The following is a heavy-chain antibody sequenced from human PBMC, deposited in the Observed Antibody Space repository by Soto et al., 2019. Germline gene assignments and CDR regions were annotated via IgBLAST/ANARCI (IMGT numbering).Heavy chain of an antibody. Sequence: QVQLVQSGGEVTKPGASVKVSCKSSGYTFTSYGVSWGRQAPGQGLEWLGWISVYTGNTKQAQKFQDRVTLTTEASTSTADMELRSLRSDDTAVYYCARDRCTTDRCYTHHFDVWGQGTTVTVSS. CDR2: ISVYTGNT. CDR1: GYTFTSYG. CDR3: ARDRCTTDRCYTHHFDV. V-gene: IGHV1-18*04. J-gene: IGHJ6*02. D-gene: IGHD2-8*01.